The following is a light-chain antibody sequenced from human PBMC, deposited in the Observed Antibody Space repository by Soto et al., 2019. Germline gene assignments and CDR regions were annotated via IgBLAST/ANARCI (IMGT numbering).Light chain of an antibody. Sequence: QSALTQPASVSGSPGQSITISCTGTSSDVGNYNLVSWYQQHPGKAPKLMIFEVGKRPSGISSRFSGSKSGNTASLTISGLQAKDEADYYCSSYAGSSTYVVFGGGTQLTVL. V-gene: IGLV2-23*02. CDR1: SSDVGNYNL. J-gene: IGLJ2*01. CDR2: EVG. CDR3: SSYAGSSTYVV.